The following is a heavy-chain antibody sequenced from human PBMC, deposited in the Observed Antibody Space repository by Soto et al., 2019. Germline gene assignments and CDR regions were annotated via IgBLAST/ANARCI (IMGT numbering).Heavy chain of an antibody. V-gene: IGHV3-15*07. CDR1: GIIFSDAW. Sequence: EVQLLESGGGLVEPGGSLRVSCAVSGIIFSDAWLNWVRQAPEEGLGWVGRVKPKSVGETIDYAAPVKGRFTISRNDSENTLYLEMNNLKIEDTPVYYCTADLVGLSRIIDYWGQGTLVTVSS. D-gene: IGHD2-2*01. CDR3: TADLVGLSRIIDY. J-gene: IGHJ4*02. CDR2: VKPKSVGETI.